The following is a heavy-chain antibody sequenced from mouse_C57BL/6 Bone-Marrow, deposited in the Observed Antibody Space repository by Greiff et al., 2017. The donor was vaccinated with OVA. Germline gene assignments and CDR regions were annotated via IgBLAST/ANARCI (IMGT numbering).Heavy chain of an antibody. J-gene: IGHJ4*01. Sequence: VKLQQSGAELARPGASVKLSCKASGYTFTSYGISWVKQRTGQSLEWIGEIYPRSGNTYYNEKFKGKATLTADKSSSTAYMELRSLTSEDSAVSFCARGGYGYWGQGTSVTVSS. D-gene: IGHD2-2*01. CDR3: ARGGYGY. CDR2: IYPRSGNT. CDR1: GYTFTSYG. V-gene: IGHV1-81*01.